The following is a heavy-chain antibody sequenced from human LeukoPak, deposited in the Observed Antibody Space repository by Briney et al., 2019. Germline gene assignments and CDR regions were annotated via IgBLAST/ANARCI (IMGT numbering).Heavy chain of an antibody. D-gene: IGHD5-12*01. CDR3: ASDSGYDPIDY. V-gene: IGHV3-23*01. Sequence: GGLLRLSCAPPGVTFSNYAMSWVRQAPRKGLEWVSAISGSGGSTYYADSVKGRFTISRDNSKNTLYLQMNSLRAEDTAVYYCASDSGYDPIDYWGQGTLVTVSS. J-gene: IGHJ4*02. CDR1: GVTFSNYA. CDR2: ISGSGGST.